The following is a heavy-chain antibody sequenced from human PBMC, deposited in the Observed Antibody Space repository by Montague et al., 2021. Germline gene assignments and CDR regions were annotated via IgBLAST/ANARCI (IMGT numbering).Heavy chain of an antibody. Sequence: SETLSLTCTVSGGSISSTSYYWGWIRQPPGTGLEWIGSIYYSGSTYYNPPLKSRVTISADTSKNQFSLRLRSVTAADTAVYYCARRMGFVVVTEHDAFDIWGQGTVVTVSS. D-gene: IGHD2-21*02. J-gene: IGHJ3*02. CDR1: GGSISSTSYY. V-gene: IGHV4-39*01. CDR2: IYYSGST. CDR3: ARRMGFVVVTEHDAFDI.